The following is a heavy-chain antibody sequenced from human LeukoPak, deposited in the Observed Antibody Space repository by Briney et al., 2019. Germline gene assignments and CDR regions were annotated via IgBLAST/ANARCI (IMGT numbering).Heavy chain of an antibody. CDR2: INTDGSST. D-gene: IGHD3-10*01. CDR3: ARAMLRGLLDAFDI. CDR1: GFTFSSYW. V-gene: IGHV3-74*01. Sequence: GGSLRLSCAASGFTFSSYWMHWVRQAPGKGLVWVSRINTDGSSTTYADSVKGRFTISRDNAKNTLFLQMNSLRVEDTAVYYCARAMLRGLLDAFDIWGQGTMVTVSS. J-gene: IGHJ3*02.